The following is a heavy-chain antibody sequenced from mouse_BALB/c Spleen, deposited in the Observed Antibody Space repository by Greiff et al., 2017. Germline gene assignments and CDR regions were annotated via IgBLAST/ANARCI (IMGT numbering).Heavy chain of an antibody. J-gene: IGHJ4*01. D-gene: IGHD1-1*02. CDR3: ARELLWSRYYAMDY. V-gene: IGHV5-6-3*01. CDR1: GFTFSSYG. CDR2: INSNGGST. Sequence: EVQGVESGGGLVQPGGSLKLSCAASGFTFSSYGMSWVRQTPDKRLELVATINSNGGSTYYPDSVKGRFTISRDNAKNTLYLQMSSLKSEDTAMYYCARELLWSRYYAMDYWGQGTSVTVSS.